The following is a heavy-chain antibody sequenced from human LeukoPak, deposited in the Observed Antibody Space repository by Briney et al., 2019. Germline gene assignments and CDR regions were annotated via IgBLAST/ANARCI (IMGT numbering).Heavy chain of an antibody. CDR2: ISWDGGST. CDR1: GFTFDDYA. CDR3: AKDVGYSSLGYFQH. V-gene: IGHV3-43D*03. Sequence: GGSLRLSCAASGFTFDDYAMHWVRQAPGKGLDWVSLISWDGGSTYYADSVKGRFTISRDNSKNSLYLQMNSLRAEDTALYYCAKDVGYSSLGYFQHWGQGTLVTVSS. J-gene: IGHJ1*01. D-gene: IGHD6-13*01.